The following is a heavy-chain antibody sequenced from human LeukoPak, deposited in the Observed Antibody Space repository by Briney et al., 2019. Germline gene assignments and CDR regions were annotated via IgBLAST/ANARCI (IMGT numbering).Heavy chain of an antibody. CDR3: ARVWRGYSGYDSPLDY. CDR2: IYYSGST. Sequence: SETLSLTCTVSGGSISSYYWSWIRQLPGKGLEWIGYIYYSGSTNYNPSLKSRVTISVDTSKNQFSLKLSSVTAADTAVYYCARVWRGYSGYDSPLDYWGQGTLVTVSS. V-gene: IGHV4-59*01. J-gene: IGHJ4*02. CDR1: GGSISSYY. D-gene: IGHD5-12*01.